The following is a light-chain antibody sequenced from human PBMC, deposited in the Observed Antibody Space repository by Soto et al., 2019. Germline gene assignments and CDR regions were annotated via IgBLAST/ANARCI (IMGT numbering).Light chain of an antibody. Sequence: QSALTQPASVSGSPGQSITISCTGTKSDVGAYNYVSWYQEHPGKAPKLIIYEVNDRPSGVSPRFSASKSANTASLTISGLQPDDEADYCCCSYTTDNTWVFGGGTKLTVL. CDR3: CSYTTDNTWV. J-gene: IGLJ3*02. CDR2: EVN. CDR1: KSDVGAYNY. V-gene: IGLV2-14*01.